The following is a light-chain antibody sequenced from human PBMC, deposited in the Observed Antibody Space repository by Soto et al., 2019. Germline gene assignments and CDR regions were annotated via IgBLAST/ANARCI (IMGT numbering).Light chain of an antibody. CDR3: QQANSFPIT. Sequence: DIQMTQSPSSLSASVGDRVTITCRASQGISNSLAWYQQKPGKAPKLLIYAASSLQSGVPSRFGGSGSGTDFTLTIDSMQPEDFATYFCQQANSFPITFGQGTRLEIK. J-gene: IGKJ5*01. CDR1: QGISNS. CDR2: AAS. V-gene: IGKV1-12*01.